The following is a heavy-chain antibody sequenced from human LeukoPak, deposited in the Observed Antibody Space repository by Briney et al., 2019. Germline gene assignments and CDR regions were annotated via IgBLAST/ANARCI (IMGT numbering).Heavy chain of an antibody. CDR1: GGSISSYY. CDR2: IYTSGST. Sequence: SETLSLTCTVSGGSISSYYWSWIRQPAGKGLEWIGRIYTSGSTNYNASLKSRVSMSVDTSKNQFSLKLSSVTAADTAVFYCARENSGSFREFDYWGQGTLVTVSS. J-gene: IGHJ4*02. V-gene: IGHV4-4*07. D-gene: IGHD1-26*01. CDR3: ARENSGSFREFDY.